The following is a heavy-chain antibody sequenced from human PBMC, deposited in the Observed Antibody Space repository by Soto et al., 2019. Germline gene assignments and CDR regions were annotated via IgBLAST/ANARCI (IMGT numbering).Heavy chain of an antibody. Sequence: EVQLVESGGGWVQPGGSRKVSGAASGFTFSGSAMHWVRQTSGKGLEWVGGIRTKPKSYAKAYAASGKGRFIPSRDYSKNPTYLQKNRLETEDTAVYYCSRGGGVRQSFYYFLDVWGKGTTVTVSS. D-gene: IGHD3-16*01. J-gene: IGHJ6*03. CDR3: SRGGGVRQSFYYFLDV. CDR1: GFTFSGSA. CDR2: IRTKPKSYAK. V-gene: IGHV3-73*01.